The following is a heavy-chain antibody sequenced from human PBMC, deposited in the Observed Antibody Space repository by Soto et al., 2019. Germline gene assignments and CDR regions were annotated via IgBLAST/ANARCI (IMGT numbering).Heavy chain of an antibody. V-gene: IGHV1-18*01. J-gene: IGHJ4*02. D-gene: IGHD1-1*01. CDR3: ARGRYGDY. CDR2: ISAHNGNT. CDR1: GYTFTTYG. Sequence: QVHLVQSGAEVKKPGASVKVSCKGSGYTFTTYGITWVRQAPGQGLEWMGWISAHNGNTNYAQKRQGRVTVTRDTSTSTAYRELRSLRSDDTAVYYCARGRYGDYWGQGAQVTVSS.